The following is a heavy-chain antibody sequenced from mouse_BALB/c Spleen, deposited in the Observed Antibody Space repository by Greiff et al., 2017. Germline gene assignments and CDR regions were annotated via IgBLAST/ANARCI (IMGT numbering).Heavy chain of an antibody. CDR2: ISSGGSYT. Sequence: EVKVVESGGGLVKPGGSLKLSCAASGFTFSSYAMSWVRQSPEKRLEWVAEISSGGSYTYYPDTVTGRFTISRDNAKNTLYLEMSSLRSEDTAMYYCAREGYGYTYWGQGTTLTVSS. J-gene: IGHJ2*01. CDR1: GFTFSSYA. D-gene: IGHD1-2*01. CDR3: AREGYGYTY. V-gene: IGHV5-9-4*01.